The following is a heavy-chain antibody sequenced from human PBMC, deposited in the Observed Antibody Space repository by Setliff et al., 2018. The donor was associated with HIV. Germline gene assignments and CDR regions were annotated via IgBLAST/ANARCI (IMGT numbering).Heavy chain of an antibody. Sequence: SETLSLTCFVSGVSISGHFWGWIRQPPGKGLEWIGYIYTSGTTEYNPSLDSRVTISVDTSRDQFSLNLRSVTAADTALYFCARLIHTGLLYFDYWGLGMLGTVSS. CDR1: GVSISGHF. D-gene: IGHD2-8*02. CDR2: IYTSGTT. J-gene: IGHJ4*02. V-gene: IGHV4-4*09. CDR3: ARLIHTGLLYFDY.